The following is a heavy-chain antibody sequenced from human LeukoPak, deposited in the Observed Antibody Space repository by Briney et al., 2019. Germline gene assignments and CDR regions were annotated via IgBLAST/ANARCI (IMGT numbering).Heavy chain of an antibody. CDR2: ISWNSGNI. D-gene: IGHD1-1*01. CDR1: GIPFKDYA. V-gene: IGHV3-9*01. CDR3: AKLEGHFDI. Sequence: GGSLRLSCVASGIPFKDYAMHWVRQVPGKGLEWFSGISWNSGNIGYADSVKGRFTISRDNAKNSLYLQMNSLRAEDTALYYCAKLEGHFDIWGQGTMVTVSS. J-gene: IGHJ3*02.